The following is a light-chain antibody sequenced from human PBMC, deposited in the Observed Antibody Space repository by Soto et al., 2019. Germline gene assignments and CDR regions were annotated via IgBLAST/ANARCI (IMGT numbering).Light chain of an antibody. CDR2: GSS. J-gene: IGKJ2*01. V-gene: IGKV3-15*01. Sequence: EIVLTQSPATLSMSPGERATLSCKANQSLSINLAWYQQKPGQAPRVLIYGSSTRATGFPARFRGSGSGTEFSLTISSLQSEDFAVYYCQQYDNWPYTFGQGTKLEIK. CDR1: QSLSIN. CDR3: QQYDNWPYT.